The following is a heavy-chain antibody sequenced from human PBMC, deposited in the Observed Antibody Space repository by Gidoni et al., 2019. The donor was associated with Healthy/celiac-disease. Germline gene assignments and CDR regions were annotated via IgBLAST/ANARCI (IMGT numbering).Heavy chain of an antibody. J-gene: IGHJ4*02. CDR2: ISSSGSTI. CDR1: GFTFSSYE. D-gene: IGHD3-10*01. Sequence: EVQLVESGGGLVQPGGSLSLSCAASGFTFSSYEMNWVRQAPGKGLEWVSDISSSGSTIYYADSVKGRFTISRDNAKNSLYLQMNSLRAEDTAVYYCARDDYGSGSYSPYFDYWGQGTLVTVSS. CDR3: ARDDYGSGSYSPYFDY. V-gene: IGHV3-48*03.